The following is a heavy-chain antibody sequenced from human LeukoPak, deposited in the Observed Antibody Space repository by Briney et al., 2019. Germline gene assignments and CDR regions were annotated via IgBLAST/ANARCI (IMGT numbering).Heavy chain of an antibody. V-gene: IGHV3-74*01. CDR1: GCNFSRDW. J-gene: IGHJ4*02. Sequence: TGGSLTLSCAAYGCNFSRDWMHGVRQGPGKGKVWVSGVNSEGSSTTYADSVKGRFTISRDNDKNTLYLEMSSLGAGETAVYYCARLTSRGYSYAFDYWGQGTLVTVSS. CDR2: VNSEGSST. D-gene: IGHD5-18*01. CDR3: ARLTSRGYSYAFDY.